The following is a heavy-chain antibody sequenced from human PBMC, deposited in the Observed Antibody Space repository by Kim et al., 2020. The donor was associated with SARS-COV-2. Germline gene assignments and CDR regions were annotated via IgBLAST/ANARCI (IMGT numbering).Heavy chain of an antibody. CDR1: GGSISSSSYY. J-gene: IGHJ4*02. CDR3: ARNVGARIGQHSYYFDY. CDR2: IYYSGST. D-gene: IGHD1-26*01. V-gene: IGHV4-39*01. Sequence: SETLSLTCTVSGGSISSSSYYWGWIRQPPGKGLEWIGSIYYSGSTYYNPSLKSRVTISVDTSKNQFSLKLSSVTAADTAVYYCARNVGARIGQHSYYFDYWGQGTLVTVSS.